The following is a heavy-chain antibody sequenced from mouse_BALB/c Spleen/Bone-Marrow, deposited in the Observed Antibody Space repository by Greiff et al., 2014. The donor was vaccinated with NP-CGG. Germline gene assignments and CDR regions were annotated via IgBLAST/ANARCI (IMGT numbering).Heavy chain of an antibody. CDR1: GYTFTDYN. Sequence: VQLQQPGPELVKPGASVKISCKASGYTFTDYNMHWVKQSHGKSLEWIGYIYPYNGGTGYNQKFKSKATLTVDNSSSTAYMGLRSLTSEDSAVYYCARREAVVADFDYWGQGTTLTVSS. CDR2: IYPYNGGT. J-gene: IGHJ2*01. V-gene: IGHV1S29*02. D-gene: IGHD1-1*01. CDR3: ARREAVVADFDY.